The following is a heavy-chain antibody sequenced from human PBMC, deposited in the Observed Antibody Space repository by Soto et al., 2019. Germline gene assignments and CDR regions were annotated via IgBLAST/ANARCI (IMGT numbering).Heavy chain of an antibody. V-gene: IGHV3-48*02. CDR3: ARGWGVYDSDIRTRSPQLDS. CDR2: ISSGSSTI. Sequence: EVQLVESGGGLVQPGGSLRLSCEASGFTFSSNGMNWVRQAPGKGLEWVSFISSGSSTINYADSVRGRFTISRDNAKKSLYRQRNSLRDEDTAVYECARGWGVYDSDIRTRSPQLDSWGHGTLVTVSS. CDR1: GFTFSSNG. J-gene: IGHJ5*01. D-gene: IGHD3-22*01.